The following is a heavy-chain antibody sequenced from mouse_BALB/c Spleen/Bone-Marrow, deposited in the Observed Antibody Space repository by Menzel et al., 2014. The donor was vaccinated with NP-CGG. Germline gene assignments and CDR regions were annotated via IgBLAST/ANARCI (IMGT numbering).Heavy chain of an antibody. CDR1: GFTFNTYA. D-gene: IGHD2-4*01. J-gene: IGHJ1*01. V-gene: IGHV10-1*02. CDR2: IRNKSNDYTT. Sequence: VHLVESGVGLVQPTGSLKLSCAASGFTFNTYAMNWVRQAPGKGLEWVARIRNKSNDYTTYYADSVKDRFTISRDDSQSMVYLKMNNLKTEATAMYYCVRRGITALYFDVWDAAATINVST. CDR3: VRRGITALYFDV.